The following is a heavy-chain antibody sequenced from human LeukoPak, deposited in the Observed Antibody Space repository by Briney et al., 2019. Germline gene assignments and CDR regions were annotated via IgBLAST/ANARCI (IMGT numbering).Heavy chain of an antibody. CDR3: ARTPSSGWYHGEEFDY. D-gene: IGHD6-19*01. J-gene: IGHJ4*02. Sequence: ASVKVSCNASGGTFSSYAISWVRQAPGQGLEWMGRIIPIFGTANYAQKFQGRVTITTDESTSTAYMELSSLRSEDTAVYYCARTPSSGWYHGEEFDYWGQGTLVTVSS. CDR2: IIPIFGTA. CDR1: GGTFSSYA. V-gene: IGHV1-69*05.